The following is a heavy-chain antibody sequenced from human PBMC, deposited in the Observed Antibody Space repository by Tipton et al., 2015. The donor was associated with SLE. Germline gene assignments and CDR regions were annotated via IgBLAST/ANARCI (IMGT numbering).Heavy chain of an antibody. CDR2: TGAGSTDGKT. V-gene: IGHV3-23*04. CDR3: AREVWASSSSGRFDP. D-gene: IGHD6-6*01. Sequence: VQLVQSGGGLVQPGGSLRLSCTASGFAFSSHAMSWVRQAPGKGLEWVSATGAGSTDGKTYYMDSVKGRFIISRDNSKNTVYLQMNSLRAEDAAIYYCAREVWASSSSGRFDPWGQGTLVTVSS. CDR1: GFAFSSHA. J-gene: IGHJ5*02.